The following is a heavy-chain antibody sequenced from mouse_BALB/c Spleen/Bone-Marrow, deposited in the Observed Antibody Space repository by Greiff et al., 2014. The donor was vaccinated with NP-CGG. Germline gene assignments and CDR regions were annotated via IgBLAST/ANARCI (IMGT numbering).Heavy chain of an antibody. J-gene: IGHJ3*01. V-gene: IGHV1-77*01. Sequence: VHLVESGPELVKPGASVKMSCKASGYTFTDYVISWVKQRTGQGLEWIGEIYPGSGSTYYNEKFKGKATLTADKSSNTAYMQLSSLTSEDSAVFFGARGGGYGSSWFAYWGQGTLVTVSA. CDR1: GYTFTDYV. CDR2: IYPGSGST. CDR3: ARGGGYGSSWFAY. D-gene: IGHD1-1*01.